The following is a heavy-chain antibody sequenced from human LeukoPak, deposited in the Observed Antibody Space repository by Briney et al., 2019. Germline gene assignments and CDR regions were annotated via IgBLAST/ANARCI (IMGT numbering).Heavy chain of an antibody. D-gene: IGHD3-16*01. J-gene: IGHJ6*03. CDR2: ILYDGSNK. CDR1: GFNFSNNG. CDR3: AKGRFGGGIVDTYMDV. V-gene: IGHV3-33*06. Sequence: GGSLRLSCAASGFNFSNNGMHWVRQAPGKGLEWVAGILYDGSNKYYVESVEGRFTISRDNAKNTLYLQMNSLRAEDTAVYYCAKGRFGGGIVDTYMDVWGKGTTVTVSS.